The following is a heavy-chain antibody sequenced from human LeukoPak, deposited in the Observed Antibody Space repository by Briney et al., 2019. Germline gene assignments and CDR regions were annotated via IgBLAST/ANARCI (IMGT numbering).Heavy chain of an antibody. D-gene: IGHD3-10*01. CDR1: GITFTTID. CDR2: ITKSGGST. V-gene: IGHV3-23*01. J-gene: IGHJ4*02. CDR3: ARDAVYGSGSYGFDY. Sequence: GGSLRLSCAVSGITFTTIDVSWVRLAPGKGLEWVSTITKSGGSTYYADSVKGRFTISRDNSKDTLYLQMNSLRAEDTAVYYCARDAVYGSGSYGFDYWGQGTLVTVSS.